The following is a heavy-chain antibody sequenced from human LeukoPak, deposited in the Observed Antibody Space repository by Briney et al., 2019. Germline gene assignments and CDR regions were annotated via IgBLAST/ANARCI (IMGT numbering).Heavy chain of an antibody. D-gene: IGHD3-16*01. Sequence: SETLSLTCAVSGGSISSSNWWSWVRQPPGKGLEWIGEIYHSGSTNYNPSLKSRVTISVDKSKNQFSLKLSSVTAADTAVYYCARVGGWGHSNWYFDLWGRGTLVTVSS. CDR2: IYHSGST. J-gene: IGHJ2*01. CDR3: ARVGGWGHSNWYFDL. V-gene: IGHV4-4*02. CDR1: GGSISSSNW.